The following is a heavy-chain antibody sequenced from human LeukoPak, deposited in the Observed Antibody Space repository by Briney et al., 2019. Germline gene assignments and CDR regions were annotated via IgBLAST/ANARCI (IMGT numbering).Heavy chain of an antibody. D-gene: IGHD6-25*01. Sequence: PSQTLSLTCTVSGGSISSGSYYWSWIRQPPGKGMEWIGRIYTSGSTNYNPSLKSRVTISVDTSKNQFSLKLSSVTAADTAVYYCARAAAAYYYYYYMDVWGKGTTVTVSS. CDR2: IYTSGST. J-gene: IGHJ6*03. V-gene: IGHV4-61*02. CDR1: GGSISSGSYY. CDR3: ARAAAAYYYYYYMDV.